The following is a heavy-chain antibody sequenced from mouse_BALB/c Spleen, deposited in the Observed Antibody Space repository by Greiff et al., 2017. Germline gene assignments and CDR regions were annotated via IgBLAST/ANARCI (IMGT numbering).Heavy chain of an antibody. J-gene: IGHJ2*01. V-gene: IGHV5-6*01. CDR3: ARQSYYYGSSPDY. CDR2: ISSGGSYT. CDR1: GFTFSSYG. Sequence: VQLKESGGDLVKPGGSLKLSCAASGFTFSSYGMSWVRQTPDKRLEWVATISSGGSYTYYPDSVKGRFTISRDNAKNTLYLQMSSLKSEDTAMYYCARQSYYYGSSPDYWGQGTTRTVSS. D-gene: IGHD1-1*01.